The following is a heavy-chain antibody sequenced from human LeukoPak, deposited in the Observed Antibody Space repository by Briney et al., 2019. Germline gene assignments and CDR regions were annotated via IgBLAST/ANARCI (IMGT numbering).Heavy chain of an antibody. CDR3: ARGYYNILTGYYVDY. CDR1: GGSISNYY. V-gene: IGHV4-59*01. D-gene: IGHD3-9*01. CDR2: FSNSGST. Sequence: PSATLSLTCTVSGGSISNYYWSGIRQPPGKGLEWIGYFSNSGSTDYNPSLKSRVTISVDTSKNQFSLKLSSVTAADTAVYYCARGYYNILTGYYVDYWGQGTLVTVFS. J-gene: IGHJ4*02.